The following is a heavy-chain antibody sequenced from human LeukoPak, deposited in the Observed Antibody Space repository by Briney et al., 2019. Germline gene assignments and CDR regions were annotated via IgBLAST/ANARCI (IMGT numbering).Heavy chain of an antibody. CDR2: IWSDGSNK. D-gene: IGHD6-19*01. CDR3: ARDSLGTSSGWFDP. V-gene: IGHV3-33*01. J-gene: IGHJ5*02. CDR1: GFTFSSYG. Sequence: PGGSLRLSCAASGFTFSSYGMHWVRQAPGKGLEWVAVIWSDGSNKYYADSVKGRFTISRDNSKNTLFLQMNSLRTEDTAVYYYARDSLGTSSGWFDPWGQGTLVTVSS.